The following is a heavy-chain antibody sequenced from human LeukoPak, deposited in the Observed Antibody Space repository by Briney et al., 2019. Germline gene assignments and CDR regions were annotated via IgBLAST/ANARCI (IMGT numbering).Heavy chain of an antibody. CDR2: INHNSGGT. Sequence: ASVKVSCKASGYTFTGYYMHWVRQAPGQGLEWMGWINHNSGGTNYAQKFQGRVTMTKDTSISTAYMELSRLTFDDTAVYYCARGHYDSNAFNWLDPWGQGTLVTVSS. D-gene: IGHD3-22*01. CDR1: GYTFTGYY. CDR3: ARGHYDSNAFNWLDP. J-gene: IGHJ5*02. V-gene: IGHV1-2*02.